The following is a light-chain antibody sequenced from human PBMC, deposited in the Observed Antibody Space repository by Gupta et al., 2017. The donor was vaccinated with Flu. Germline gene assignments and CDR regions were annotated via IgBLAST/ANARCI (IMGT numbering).Light chain of an antibody. V-gene: IGLV6-57*01. J-gene: IGLJ3*02. CDR1: SGSIASNY. Sequence: NFMXTQPHXVSESPXKTVTISCTRSSGSIASNYVQWYQQRPGSSPTTVIYEDNQRPSGVPDRFSGSIDSSSNSASLTISGLKTEDEADYYCQSYDSSNLWVFGGGTKLTVL. CDR2: EDN. CDR3: QSYDSSNLWV.